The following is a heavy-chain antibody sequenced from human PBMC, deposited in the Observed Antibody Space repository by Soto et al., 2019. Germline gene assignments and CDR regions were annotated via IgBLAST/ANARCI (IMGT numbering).Heavy chain of an antibody. CDR3: AKGGGNYVSYYGMDV. J-gene: IGHJ6*02. D-gene: IGHD1-26*01. CDR1: GFTFSNYA. V-gene: IGHV3-23*01. CDR2: IIGGGGST. Sequence: GSLRLSCAASGFTFSNYAMNWVRQAPGKGLEWVSTIIGGGGSTYYADSVKGRFTISRNNSRDTLYLQSDSLRTEDTAVYYCAKGGGNYVSYYGMDVWGPGTTVTVSS.